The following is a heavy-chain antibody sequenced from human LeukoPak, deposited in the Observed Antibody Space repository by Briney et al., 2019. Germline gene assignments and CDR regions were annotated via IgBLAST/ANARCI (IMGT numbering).Heavy chain of an antibody. J-gene: IGHJ4*02. V-gene: IGHV3-23*01. CDR1: GFTFSSYA. CDR2: ISGSGGST. CDR3: AKDQGSSSWYGGDY. D-gene: IGHD6-13*01. Sequence: GGSLRLSCAASGFTFSSYAMSWVRQAPGKGLEWVSAISGSGGSTYYADSVKGRFTISRANSKNTLYLQMNSLRAEDTAVYYCAKDQGSSSWYGGDYWGQGTLVTVSS.